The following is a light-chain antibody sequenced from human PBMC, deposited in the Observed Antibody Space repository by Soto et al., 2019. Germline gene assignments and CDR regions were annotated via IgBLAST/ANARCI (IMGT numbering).Light chain of an antibody. CDR2: ACS. CDR1: QSLLQNNGYNY. J-gene: IGKJ1*01. CDR3: MQPIQSRT. Sequence: DIVMTQSPLSLPVTHGEPASISCRPSQSLLQNNGYNYLDWYLQKPGQSPQLLIYACSRRASGVPEMCSGRGSGTDFTLKISRVEAEDVGYYCCMQPIQSRTFGQGTKVDIK. V-gene: IGKV2-28*01.